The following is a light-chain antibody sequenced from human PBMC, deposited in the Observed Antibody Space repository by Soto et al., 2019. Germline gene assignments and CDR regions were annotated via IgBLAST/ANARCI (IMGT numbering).Light chain of an antibody. CDR3: SSYTITDTLL. CDR1: SGDVGAFEY. J-gene: IGLJ2*01. Sequence: QSVLTQPASVSGSPGQSITISCTGTSGDVGAFEYVSWYQQHPAKAPKLMIYEATKRPSGVSDRFSGSKSGNTASLTISGLQAADEAHYYCSSYTITDTLLFGGGTKVTVL. V-gene: IGLV2-14*01. CDR2: EAT.